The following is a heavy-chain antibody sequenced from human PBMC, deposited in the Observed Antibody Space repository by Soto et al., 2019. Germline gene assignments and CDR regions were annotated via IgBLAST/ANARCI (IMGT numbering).Heavy chain of an antibody. Sequence: QVQLVESGGGLVKPGGSLRLSCAASGFTFSDSYMSWIRQAPGQGLEWVSYISSSGSTIYYADSVKGRFTISRDNAKNSLYLQMISLRAEDTAVYYCASVPVYFYGMDVLGQGTTVTVSS. CDR2: ISSSGSTI. V-gene: IGHV3-11*01. CDR1: GFTFSDSY. CDR3: ASVPVYFYGMDV. J-gene: IGHJ6*02.